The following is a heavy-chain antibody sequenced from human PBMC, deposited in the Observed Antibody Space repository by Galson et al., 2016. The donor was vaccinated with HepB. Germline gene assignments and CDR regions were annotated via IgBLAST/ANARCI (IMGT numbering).Heavy chain of an antibody. Sequence: QSGAEVKKPGESLKISCKGSEYTFSNFWIAWVRQMPGQGLEWMGITYPGDYETTYSPSFEGQVTISADKSINTAFLHWDSLKASDTATYYCVTQKQGYCTTARCQRWYDPWGQGTLVTVSS. CDR3: VTQKQGYCTTARCQRWYDP. CDR2: TYPGDYET. CDR1: EYTFSNFW. V-gene: IGHV5-51*01. J-gene: IGHJ5*02. D-gene: IGHD2-8*01.